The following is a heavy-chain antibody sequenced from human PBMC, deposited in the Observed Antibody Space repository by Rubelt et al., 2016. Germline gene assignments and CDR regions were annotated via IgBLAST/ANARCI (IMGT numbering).Heavy chain of an antibody. D-gene: IGHD7-27*01. CDR1: GGSISSSSYY. J-gene: IGHJ4*02. V-gene: IGHV4-39*01. Sequence: QLQLQESGPGLVKPSETLSLTCTVSGGSISSSSYYWGWIRQPPGKGLEWIGSLSYSGSTYYYPSLKGRVPSSVDTSKNQFALRLNSVTAADTAVYYYARHGRNWGNFDYWGQGTLVTVSS. CDR2: LSYSGST. CDR3: ARHGRNWGNFDY.